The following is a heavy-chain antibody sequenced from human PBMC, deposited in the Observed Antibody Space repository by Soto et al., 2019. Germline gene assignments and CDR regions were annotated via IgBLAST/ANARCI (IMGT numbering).Heavy chain of an antibody. J-gene: IGHJ4*02. CDR2: INPNSGGT. V-gene: IGHV1-2*04. D-gene: IGHD2-15*01. CDR1: GYTFTGYY. Sequence: GASVKVSCKASGYTFTGYYMHWVRQAPGQGLEWMGWINPNSGGTNYAQKFQGWVTMTRDTSISTAYMELSSLRSDDTAVYYCARVRPPCGQLLLLTIGYFDYWGKGTLVTVAS. CDR3: ARVRPPCGQLLLLTIGYFDY.